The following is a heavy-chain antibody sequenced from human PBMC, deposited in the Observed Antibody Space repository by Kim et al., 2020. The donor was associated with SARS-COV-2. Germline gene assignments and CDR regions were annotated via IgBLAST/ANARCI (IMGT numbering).Heavy chain of an antibody. CDR1: GFTFSSYS. D-gene: IGHD7-27*01. CDR3: ARELGIRNKRRNWYFDL. J-gene: IGHJ2*01. CDR2: ISSSSSYI. V-gene: IGHV3-21*01. Sequence: GGSLRLSCAASGFTFSSYSMNWVRQAPGKGLEWVSSISSSSSYIYYADSVKGRFTISRDNAKNSLYLQMNSLRAEDTAVYYCARELGIRNKRRNWYFDLWGRGTLVTVSS.